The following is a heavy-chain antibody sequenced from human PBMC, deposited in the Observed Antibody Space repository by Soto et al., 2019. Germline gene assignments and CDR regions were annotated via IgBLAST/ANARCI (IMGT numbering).Heavy chain of an antibody. J-gene: IGHJ4*02. CDR2: INPSGGST. CDR3: ARVCGGDCRGPQTVYFDY. V-gene: IGHV1-46*01. CDR1: GYTFTSYY. D-gene: IGHD2-21*02. Sequence: GASVKVSCKASGYTFTSYYMHWVRQAPGQGLEWMGIINPSGGSTSYAQKFQGRVTMTRDTSTSTVYMELSSLRSEDTAVYYCARVCGGDCRGPQTVYFDYWGQGTLVTSPQ.